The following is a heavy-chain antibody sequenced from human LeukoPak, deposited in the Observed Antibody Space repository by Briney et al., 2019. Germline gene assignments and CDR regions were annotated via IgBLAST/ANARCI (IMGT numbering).Heavy chain of an antibody. V-gene: IGHV4-4*07. CDR2: IYTSGST. Sequence: SETLSLTCTVSGGSISSYYWSWIRQAAGKGVEWIGRIYTSGSTNYNPSLKSPVTMSVDTSKNQFSLKVSSVTAADTAVYYCARGSVNNAFDIWGQGTMVTVSS. CDR1: GGSISSYY. J-gene: IGHJ3*02. CDR3: ARGSVNNAFDI.